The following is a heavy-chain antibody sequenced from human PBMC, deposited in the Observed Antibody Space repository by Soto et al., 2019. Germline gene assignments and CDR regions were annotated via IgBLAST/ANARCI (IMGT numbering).Heavy chain of an antibody. CDR3: AKENYIGGAAGLDY. V-gene: IGHV3-9*01. J-gene: IGHJ4*02. D-gene: IGHD6-13*01. Sequence: SLKISCAASGFTFDDYAMHWVRQAPGKGLEWVSGISWNSGSIGYADSVKGRFTISRDNAKNSLYLQMNSLRAEDTALYYCAKENYIGGAAGLDYWGQGTLVTVSS. CDR1: GFTFDDYA. CDR2: ISWNSGSI.